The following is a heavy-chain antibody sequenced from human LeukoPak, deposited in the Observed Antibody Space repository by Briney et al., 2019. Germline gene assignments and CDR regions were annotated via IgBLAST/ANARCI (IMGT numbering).Heavy chain of an antibody. Sequence: GGSLRLSCAASGFTFSSYGMHWVSQAPGKGLEWVAVIWYDGSNKYYADSVKGRFTISRDNSKNTLYLQMNSLRAEDTAVYYCAREPDYYDSSGSFDYWGQGTLVTVSS. CDR2: IWYDGSNK. J-gene: IGHJ4*02. CDR3: AREPDYYDSSGSFDY. CDR1: GFTFSSYG. D-gene: IGHD3-22*01. V-gene: IGHV3-33*01.